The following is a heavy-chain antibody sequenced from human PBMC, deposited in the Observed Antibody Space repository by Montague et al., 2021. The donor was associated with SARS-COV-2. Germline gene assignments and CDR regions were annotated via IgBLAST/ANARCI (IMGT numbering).Heavy chain of an antibody. CDR3: ARGLGPPTVVTPAYFDY. V-gene: IGHV3-64*01. Sequence: SLRLSCAASGFTFSSYSMHWVRQAPGKGLEYVSAISSNGGSTYYANSVKGRFTISRDNSTNTLYLQMGSLRAEDMAVYYCARGLGPPTVVTPAYFDYWGQGTLVTVSS. CDR1: GFTFSSYS. CDR2: ISSNGGST. D-gene: IGHD4-23*01. J-gene: IGHJ4*01.